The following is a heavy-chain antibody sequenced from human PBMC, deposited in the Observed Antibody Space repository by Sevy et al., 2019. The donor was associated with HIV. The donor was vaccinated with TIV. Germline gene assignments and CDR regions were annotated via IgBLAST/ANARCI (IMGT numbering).Heavy chain of an antibody. Sequence: GESLKISCAASGFTFSKYWMGWVRQAPGKGLEWVANIKQDAGQKYYVDSVKGRFTISRDNAKNSLYLQMNSLRADDTAVYFCARDDGNYYFHYWGQGTLVTVSS. CDR3: ARDDGNYYFHY. J-gene: IGHJ4*02. D-gene: IGHD1-7*01. V-gene: IGHV3-7*01. CDR2: IKQDAGQK. CDR1: GFTFSKYW.